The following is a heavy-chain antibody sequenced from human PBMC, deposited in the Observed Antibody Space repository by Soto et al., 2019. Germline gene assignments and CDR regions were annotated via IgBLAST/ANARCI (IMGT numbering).Heavy chain of an antibody. J-gene: IGHJ4*02. D-gene: IGHD3-10*01. CDR3: AKEDVGSGGAFDY. CDR2: ISYDGSNK. CDR1: GFTFSSYG. V-gene: IGHV3-30*18. Sequence: GGSLRLSCVVSGFTFSSYGMHWVRQAPGKGLEWVAVISYDGSNKYYADSVKGRFTISRDNSKNTLYLQMNSLRVEDTAVYYCAKEDVGSGGAFDYWGQGTLVTVSS.